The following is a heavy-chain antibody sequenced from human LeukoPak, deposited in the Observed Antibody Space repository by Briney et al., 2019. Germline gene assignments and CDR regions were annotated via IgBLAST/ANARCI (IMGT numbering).Heavy chain of an antibody. CDR2: ISGSGGST. Sequence: GGSLRLSCAASGFTFSSYAMSWVRQAPGKGLEWVSAISGSGGSTYYADSVKGWFTISRDNSKNTLYLQMNSLRAEDTAVYYCAKFYYDFWSGYFGYWGQGTLVTVSS. D-gene: IGHD3-3*01. CDR3: AKFYYDFWSGYFGY. CDR1: GFTFSSYA. V-gene: IGHV3-23*01. J-gene: IGHJ4*02.